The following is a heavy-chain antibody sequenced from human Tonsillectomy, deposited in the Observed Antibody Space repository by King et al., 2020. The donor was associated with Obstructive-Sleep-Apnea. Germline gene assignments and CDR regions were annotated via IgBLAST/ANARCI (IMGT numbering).Heavy chain of an antibody. D-gene: IGHD2/OR15-2a*01. Sequence: VQLVESGGGVVQPGGSLRLSCAASGFTFNRYAMDWVRQAPGKGLEWVAFLRYDGSDKSYADSVKGRFTISRDNSKNTLYLQMNSLRAEDTAVYFCARDPAVEIIDNYFDYWGQGTLVTVSS. CDR1: GFTFNRYA. CDR2: LRYDGSDK. V-gene: IGHV3-30*02. CDR3: ARDPAVEIIDNYFDY. J-gene: IGHJ4*02.